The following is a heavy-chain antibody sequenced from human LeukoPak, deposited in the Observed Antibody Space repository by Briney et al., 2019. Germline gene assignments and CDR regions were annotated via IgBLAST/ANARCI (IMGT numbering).Heavy chain of an antibody. V-gene: IGHV1-69*13. D-gene: IGHD2-21*02. CDR1: GGTFSSYA. CDR2: IIPIFGTA. Sequence: ASVKVSCKASGGTFSSYAISWVRQAPGQGLEWMGGIIPIFGTANYAQKFQGRVTITADESTSTAYMELSSLRSEDTAVYYCARVMSVVVTYGAFDIWGQGTMVTVSS. CDR3: ARVMSVVVTYGAFDI. J-gene: IGHJ3*02.